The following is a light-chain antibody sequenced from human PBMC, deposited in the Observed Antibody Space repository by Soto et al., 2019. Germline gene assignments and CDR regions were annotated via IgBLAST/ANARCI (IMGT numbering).Light chain of an antibody. Sequence: QSALTQPASVSGSPGQSITISCTGTSSDVGSYNLVSWYQQHPGKAPKLMIYEGSKRPPGVSNRFSGSKSGDTASLTISGLQAEEEADYYCCSYAGSSTYVSGPGTKVTVL. CDR2: EGS. CDR1: SSDVGSYNL. J-gene: IGLJ1*01. V-gene: IGLV2-23*01. CDR3: CSYAGSSTYV.